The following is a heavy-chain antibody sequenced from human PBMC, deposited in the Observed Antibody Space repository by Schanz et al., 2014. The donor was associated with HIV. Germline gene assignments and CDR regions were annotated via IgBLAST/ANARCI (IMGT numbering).Heavy chain of an antibody. CDR1: EFKFRTFA. D-gene: IGHD3-10*01. V-gene: IGHV3-30-3*01. CDR3: ARADYGSGSFHNGPDY. J-gene: IGHJ4*02. CDR2: ISYDGTDK. Sequence: QIQVVESGGGLVKPGGSLRLSCAASEFKFRTFAMHWVRQAPGKGLEWVAVISYDGTDKYYADSVKGRFTISRDNVKDTLFLQLNSLRPDDSAIYYCARADYGSGSFHNGPDYWGQGTLVTVSS.